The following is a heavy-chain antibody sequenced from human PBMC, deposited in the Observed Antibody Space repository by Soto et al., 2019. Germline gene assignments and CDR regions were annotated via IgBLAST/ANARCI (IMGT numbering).Heavy chain of an antibody. D-gene: IGHD4-17*01. V-gene: IGHV3-74*03. CDR3: AREPRASNGDYINSYYYYMDV. CDR1: GFAFTSYR. Sequence: EVQLVESGGGLVQPGGSLRLSCVASGFAFTSYRMHWVRQAPGKGLVWVSHIKTDGSRTTYADSVKGRFTISRDNAKNTLYLQMNSLRAEDTAVYYCAREPRASNGDYINSYYYYMDVWGTGTTVTVSS. J-gene: IGHJ6*03. CDR2: IKTDGSRT.